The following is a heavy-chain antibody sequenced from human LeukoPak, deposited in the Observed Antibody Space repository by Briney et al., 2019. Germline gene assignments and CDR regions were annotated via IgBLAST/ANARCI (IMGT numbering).Heavy chain of an antibody. J-gene: IGHJ4*02. CDR2: VHLSGAT. Sequence: KPSGTLSLTCAVSGGSITTTNWWSWVRPPPGKGLEWIGEVHLSGATNYNPSLESLVSMSIDKSKNHLSLEVTSVTAADTAIYYCTRESGAFSPFGFWGQGTLLTVSS. CDR1: GGSITTTNW. V-gene: IGHV4-4*02. CDR3: TRESGAFSPFGF. D-gene: IGHD1-26*01.